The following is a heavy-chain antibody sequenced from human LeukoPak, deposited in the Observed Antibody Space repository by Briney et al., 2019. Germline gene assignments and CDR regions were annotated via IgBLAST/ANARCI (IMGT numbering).Heavy chain of an antibody. CDR3: ARFGSSSWPYYYYYMDV. D-gene: IGHD6-13*01. CDR1: GYTFTSYG. CDR2: ISAYNGNT. J-gene: IGHJ6*03. Sequence: GASLKVSCTASGYTFTSYGISWVRQAPGQGLEWMGWISAYNGNTNYAQKLQGRVTMTTDTSTSTAYMELRSLRSDDTAVYYCARFGSSSWPYYYYYMDVWGKGTTVTVSS. V-gene: IGHV1-18*01.